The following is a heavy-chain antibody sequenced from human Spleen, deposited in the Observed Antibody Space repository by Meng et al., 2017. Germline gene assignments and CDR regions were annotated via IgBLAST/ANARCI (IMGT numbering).Heavy chain of an antibody. J-gene: IGHJ5*02. Sequence: SETLSLTCTVSGYSISSGYYWGWIRQPPGKGLERIGSIYHSGSTYYNPSLKSRVTISVDTSKNQFSLKLSSVTAADTAVYYCARVLPLSSPNWFDPWGQGTLVTVSS. CDR2: IYHSGST. V-gene: IGHV4-38-2*02. CDR1: GYSISSGYY. CDR3: ARVLPLSSPNWFDP. D-gene: IGHD6-19*01.